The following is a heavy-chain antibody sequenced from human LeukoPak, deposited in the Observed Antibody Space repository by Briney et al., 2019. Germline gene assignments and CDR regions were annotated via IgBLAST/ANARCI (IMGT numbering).Heavy chain of an antibody. V-gene: IGHV3-30-3*01. D-gene: IGHD6-6*01. CDR2: ISYDGSNK. Sequence: GGSLRLSCAASGFTFSSYAMHWVRQAPGKGLEWVAVISYDGSNKYYADSVKGRFTISRDNSKNTLYLQMNSLRAEDTAVYYCAREPRGGSSSFNWFDPWGQGTLVTVSS. CDR3: AREPRGGSSSFNWFDP. CDR1: GFTFSSYA. J-gene: IGHJ5*02.